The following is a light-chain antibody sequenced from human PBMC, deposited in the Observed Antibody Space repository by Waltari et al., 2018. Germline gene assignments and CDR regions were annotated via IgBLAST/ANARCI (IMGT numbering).Light chain of an antibody. J-gene: IGLJ2*01. CDR2: DVS. CDR1: SSDVGGYNY. Sequence: QSALTQPASVSGSPGQSITISCTGTSSDVGGYNYVSWYQQDPGKAPKLMIYDVSNRPSGVSNRFSGSKSGNTASLTISGLQAEDEDDYYCSSYTSSSTPVVFGGGTKLTVL. V-gene: IGLV2-14*01. CDR3: SSYTSSSTPVV.